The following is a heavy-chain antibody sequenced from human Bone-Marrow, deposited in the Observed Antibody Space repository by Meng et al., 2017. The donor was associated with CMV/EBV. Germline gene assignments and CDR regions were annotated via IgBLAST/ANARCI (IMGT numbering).Heavy chain of an antibody. D-gene: IGHD1-26*01. V-gene: IGHV1-69*05. CDR2: IIPIFGTA. J-gene: IGHJ4*02. Sequence: SVKVSCKASGGTFSSYAISWVRQAPGQGLEWMRGIIPIFGTANYAQKFQGRVTITTDESTSTAYMELSSLRSEDTAVYYCARGSRYGGKLYYFDYWGQGTLVTVAS. CDR3: ARGSRYGGKLYYFDY. CDR1: GGTFSSYA.